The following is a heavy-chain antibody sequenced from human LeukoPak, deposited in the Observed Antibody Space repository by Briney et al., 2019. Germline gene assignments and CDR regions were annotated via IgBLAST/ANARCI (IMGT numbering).Heavy chain of an antibody. CDR2: IYGSGST. CDR1: GDSLSSHY. J-gene: IGHJ4*02. D-gene: IGHD6-19*01. V-gene: IGHV4-59*08. CDR3: ARNVGWYSHDS. Sequence: SETLSLTCTVSGDSLSSHYWSWIRQPPGEGLEWIGYIYGSGSTHCDPSLRSRVTISEDTSKNQFSLKLTSVTAADTAVYYCARNVGWYSHDSWGQGTLVTVSS.